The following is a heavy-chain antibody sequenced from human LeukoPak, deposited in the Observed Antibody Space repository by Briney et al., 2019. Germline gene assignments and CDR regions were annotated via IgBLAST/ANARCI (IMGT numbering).Heavy chain of an antibody. CDR1: GFTFSSYW. CDR3: ARGGGLDV. D-gene: IGHD3-16*01. CDR2: INHNGNVN. V-gene: IGHV3-7*03. Sequence: GGSLRLSCAASGFTFSSYWMNWARQAPGKGLEWVASINHNGNVNYYVDSVKGRFTISRHNAKNSLYLQMSNLRAEDTAVYFCARGGGLDVWGQGATVTVSS. J-gene: IGHJ6*02.